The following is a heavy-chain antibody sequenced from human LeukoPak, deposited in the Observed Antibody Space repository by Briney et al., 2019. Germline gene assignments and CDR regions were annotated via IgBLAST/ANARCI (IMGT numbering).Heavy chain of an antibody. V-gene: IGHV5-51*01. D-gene: IGHD1-1*01. CDR1: GYTFIRFW. CDR3: ARRGTGTTFGAFGI. CDR2: IYPGDSET. Sequence: GESLKISFKGSGYTFIRFWIGWVRQMPGKGLEWMGIIYPGDSETRYSPSFQGQVTISVDKSISTAYLQWSSLKASDTAVYYCARRGTGTTFGAFGIWGQGTMVTVSS. J-gene: IGHJ3*02.